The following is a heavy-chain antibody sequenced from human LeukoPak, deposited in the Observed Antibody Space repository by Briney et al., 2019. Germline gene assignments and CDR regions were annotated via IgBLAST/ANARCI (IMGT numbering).Heavy chain of an antibody. CDR1: GFIFSSYG. J-gene: IGHJ4*02. CDR2: IWYDGSNK. CDR3: AKLELAYCGGDCYGTDFFDY. Sequence: GRSLRLSCAASGFIFSSYGMHWVRQAPGQGLEWVAVIWYDGSNKYYADSVKGRFTISRDNSRNTLYLQMNSLRAEDTAVYYCAKLELAYCGGDCYGTDFFDYWGQGTLVTVSS. V-gene: IGHV3-33*06. D-gene: IGHD2-21*02.